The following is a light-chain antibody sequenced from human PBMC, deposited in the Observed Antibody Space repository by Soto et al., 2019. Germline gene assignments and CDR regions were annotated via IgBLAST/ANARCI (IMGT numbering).Light chain of an antibody. J-gene: IGKJ1*01. CDR3: QHYGTTPWT. CDR1: QSVCSRC. Sequence: ETVLTQSPGTLSLSPGERVTLSCRASQSVCSRCLAWYQQKPGQSPRLLIYGASSRATGIPDTFSGSGSGTDFTLTISRLEPEDFAVYYCQHYGTTPWTFGQGTRVGIK. CDR2: GAS. V-gene: IGKV3-20*01.